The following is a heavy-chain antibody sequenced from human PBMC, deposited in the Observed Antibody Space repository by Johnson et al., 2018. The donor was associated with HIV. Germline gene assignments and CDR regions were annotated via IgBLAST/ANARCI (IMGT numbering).Heavy chain of an antibody. Sequence: QVQLVESGGGVVQPGRSLRLSCASSGFSFSNYAMHWVRQAPGKGLEWVAVISYDGSNKYYADSVKGRFTISRDNSKNTLYLQMNSMRAGDSAVYYCARQGARPQWDAFGIWGQGTIVTVSS. D-gene: IGHD2-8*01. CDR1: GFSFSNYA. CDR2: ISYDGSNK. J-gene: IGHJ3*02. CDR3: ARQGARPQWDAFGI. V-gene: IGHV3-30*04.